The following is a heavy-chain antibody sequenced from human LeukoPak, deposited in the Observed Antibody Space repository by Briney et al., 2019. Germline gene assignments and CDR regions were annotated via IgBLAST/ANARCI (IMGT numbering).Heavy chain of an antibody. CDR1: GFTFSSYG. CDR3: ANGDYGGPKPWFDY. CDR2: IRYDGSNK. V-gene: IGHV3-30*02. D-gene: IGHD4-23*01. Sequence: TGGSLRLSCAASGFTFSSYGMHWVRQAPGKGLEWVAFIRYDGSNKYYADSVKGRFTISRDNSKNTLNLQMNRLRSDDTAVYYCANGDYGGPKPWFDYWGQGTLVTVSS. J-gene: IGHJ4*02.